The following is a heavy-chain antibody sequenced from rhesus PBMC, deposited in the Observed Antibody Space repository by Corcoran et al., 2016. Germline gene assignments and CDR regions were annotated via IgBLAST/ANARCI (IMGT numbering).Heavy chain of an antibody. V-gene: IGHV4-99*01. CDR2: VSGSSGTT. Sequence: QVQLQESGPGLVKPSETLSPTCAVSGDSISSGYSWAWTRQPPGKGLEYIGHVSGSSGTTYYNPSLKSRVTISKDTSKNQFSLKLNSVTAADTAVYYCARRDYWGQGVLVTVSS. J-gene: IGHJ4*01. CDR1: GDSISSGYS. CDR3: ARRDY.